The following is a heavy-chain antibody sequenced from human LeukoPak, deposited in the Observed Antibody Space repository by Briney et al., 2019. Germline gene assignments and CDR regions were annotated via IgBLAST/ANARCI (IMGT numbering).Heavy chain of an antibody. CDR2: MNDSGST. J-gene: IGHJ3*01. D-gene: IGHD2-8*02. CDR3: ARKGFVESTGWRGAFDV. V-gene: IGHV4-34*01. Sequence: SETLSLTCDVYRGSFSGYFWSWIRQTPGKGLEWLGEMNDSGSTNYNPSLKSRVTISVAVCKNQYSLRLTSVTAADTAVYYCARKGFVESTGWRGAFDVWGQGTMVTVSS. CDR1: RGSFSGYF.